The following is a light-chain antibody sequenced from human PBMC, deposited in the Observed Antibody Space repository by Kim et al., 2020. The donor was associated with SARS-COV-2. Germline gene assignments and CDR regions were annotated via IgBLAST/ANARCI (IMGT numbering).Light chain of an antibody. CDR1: SSNIGSNY. Sequence: ELTQPPSASGTPGQRVTISCSGSSSNIGSNYVYWYQQLPGMAPKLLIYRNNQRPSGVPDRFSGSKSGTSASLAISGLRSEDEADYYCAAWDDSLSGRVFGGGTKLTVL. CDR2: RNN. CDR3: AAWDDSLSGRV. J-gene: IGLJ3*02. V-gene: IGLV1-47*01.